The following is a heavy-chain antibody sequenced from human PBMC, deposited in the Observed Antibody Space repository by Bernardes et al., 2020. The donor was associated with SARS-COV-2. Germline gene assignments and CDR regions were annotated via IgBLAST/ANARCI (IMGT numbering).Heavy chain of an antibody. CDR1: GFTFSSYG. D-gene: IGHD6-6*01. J-gene: IGHJ4*02. CDR2: IWYDGSNK. CDR3: ARERGGGEQLSRPFDY. Sequence: SLRLSCAASGFTFSSYGMHWVRQAPGKGLEWVAVIWYDGSNKYYADSVKGRFTISRDNSKNTLYLQMNSLRAEDTAVYYCARERGGGEQLSRPFDYWGQGTLVTVSS. V-gene: IGHV3-33*01.